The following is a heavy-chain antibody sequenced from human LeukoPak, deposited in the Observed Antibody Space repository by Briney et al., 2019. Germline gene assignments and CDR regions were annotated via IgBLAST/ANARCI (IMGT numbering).Heavy chain of an antibody. J-gene: IGHJ4*02. CDR2: IYYSGST. D-gene: IGHD3-10*01. CDR3: ARLTTRPGGIRPLIMDF. V-gene: IGHV4-59*01. CDR1: NGSIGSFY. Sequence: SETLSLTCTVSNGSIGSFYWTWIRQPPGKGLEWIGYIYYSGSTKYNPSLESRATISLDTSRNQFSLKLTSMSAADTAVYYCARLTTRPGGIRPLIMDFWGQGTLVTVSS.